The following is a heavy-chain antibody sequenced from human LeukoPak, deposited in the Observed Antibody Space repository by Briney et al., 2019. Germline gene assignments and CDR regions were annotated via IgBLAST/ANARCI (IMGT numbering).Heavy chain of an antibody. Sequence: GGSLRLSCAASGLTFSSSWMTWVRQTPGKGLEWVANIKEDGSEKYYVDSVKGRFTISRDNAKNSLHLQMNSLRAEDTALYYCATDVGADWGQGTLVTVSS. CDR1: GLTFSSSW. CDR2: IKEDGSEK. V-gene: IGHV3-7*01. CDR3: ATDVGAD. J-gene: IGHJ4*02.